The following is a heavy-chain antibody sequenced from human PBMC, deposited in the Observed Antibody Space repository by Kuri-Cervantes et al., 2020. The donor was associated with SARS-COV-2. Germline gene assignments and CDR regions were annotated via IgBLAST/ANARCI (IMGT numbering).Heavy chain of an antibody. J-gene: IGHJ6*02. CDR1: GFTFTSSA. CDR2: IVVGSGNT. Sequence: SVKVSCKASGFTFTSSAVHWVRQARGQRLEWIGWIVVGSGNTNYAQKFQDRVTITRDMSTSTAYMELSSLRSEDTAVYYCAGDPQDVVEPASRYYYGMDVWGQGTMVTVSS. D-gene: IGHD2-2*01. CDR3: AGDPQDVVEPASRYYYGMDV. V-gene: IGHV1-58*01.